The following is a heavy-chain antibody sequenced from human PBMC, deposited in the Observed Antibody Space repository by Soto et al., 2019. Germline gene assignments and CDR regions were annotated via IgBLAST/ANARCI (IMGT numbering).Heavy chain of an antibody. J-gene: IGHJ5*02. Sequence: SETLSLTCTVSGGPISSGGHYWTWIRQHPAKGLEWIGCIYYSGTTYYNPSLKSRLIISVDTSKNQFSLKLSSVTAADTAVYYCARDSAHAWCDPWGQGTLVTVSS. CDR3: ARDSAHAWCDP. V-gene: IGHV4-31*03. CDR2: IYYSGTT. CDR1: GGPISSGGHY.